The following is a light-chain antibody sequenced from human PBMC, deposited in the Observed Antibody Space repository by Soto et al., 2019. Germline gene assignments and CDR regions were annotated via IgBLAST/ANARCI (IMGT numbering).Light chain of an antibody. J-gene: IGKJ2*01. Sequence: DVVMTQTPLSSPVPLGQPASISCRSSQSLAHSDGNTYLNWLHQRPGQPPRLLIYKVSHRFSGVPDRFSGSGAGTDFTLKIRRVEAEDVGIYYCMQATHYRPYTFGPGTKLEIK. V-gene: IGKV2-24*01. CDR1: QSLAHSDGNTY. CDR2: KVS. CDR3: MQATHYRPYT.